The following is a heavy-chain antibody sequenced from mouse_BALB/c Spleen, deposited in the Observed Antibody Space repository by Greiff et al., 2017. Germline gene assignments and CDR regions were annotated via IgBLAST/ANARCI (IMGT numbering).Heavy chain of an antibody. Sequence: SGPELVKSGTSVKISCKASGYTFTDYNMHCVKQSHGKSLEWIGYIYPFNGGTDYNQKFKSKATMTVDKSSSTEYMELRNLTSEDSAVYYCARGDYDYGGDYWGQGTTLTVSS. CDR2: IYPFNGGT. CDR1: GYTFTDYN. CDR3: ARGDYDYGGDY. D-gene: IGHD2-4*01. V-gene: IGHV1S29*02. J-gene: IGHJ2*01.